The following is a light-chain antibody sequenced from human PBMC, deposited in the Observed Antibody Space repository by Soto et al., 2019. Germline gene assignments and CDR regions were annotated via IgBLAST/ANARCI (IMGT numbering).Light chain of an antibody. CDR2: AAS. Sequence: EIVLTQSPGTLSLSPGERATLSCRASQSVSVNSLAWYQQKGGQAPRLLIYAASTRATGVPDRFSGSGSGTAFALTISRLETEDFAVYYCQQYGGSPFTFGPGTKVEIK. V-gene: IGKV3-20*01. J-gene: IGKJ3*01. CDR1: QSVSVNS. CDR3: QQYGGSPFT.